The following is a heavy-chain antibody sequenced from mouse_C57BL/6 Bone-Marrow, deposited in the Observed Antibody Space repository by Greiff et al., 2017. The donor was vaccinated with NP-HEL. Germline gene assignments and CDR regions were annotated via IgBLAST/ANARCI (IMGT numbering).Heavy chain of an antibody. V-gene: IGHV10-3*01. CDR3: VRGYYSNPFAY. D-gene: IGHD2-5*01. Sequence: DVHLVESGGGLVQPKGSLKLSCAASGFTFNTYAMHWVRQAPGKGLEWVARLRSKSSNYATYYADSVKDRFTISRDDSQSMLYLQMNNLKTEDTAMYYCVRGYYSNPFAYWGQGTLVTVSA. CDR2: LRSKSSNYAT. CDR1: GFTFNTYA. J-gene: IGHJ3*01.